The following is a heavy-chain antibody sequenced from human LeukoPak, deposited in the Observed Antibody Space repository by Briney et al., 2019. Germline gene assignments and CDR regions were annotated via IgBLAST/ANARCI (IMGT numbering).Heavy chain of an antibody. V-gene: IGHV3-21*01. Sequence: PGGSLRLSCAASGFTFSSYWMTWVRQAPGKGLEWVSSISSSNSYIYYADSVKGRFTISRDNAKNSLYLQMNSLRAEDTAVYYCARDLNVDTAMGDYYYYMDVWGKGTTVTVSS. D-gene: IGHD5-18*01. J-gene: IGHJ6*03. CDR2: ISSSNSYI. CDR1: GFTFSSYW. CDR3: ARDLNVDTAMGDYYYYMDV.